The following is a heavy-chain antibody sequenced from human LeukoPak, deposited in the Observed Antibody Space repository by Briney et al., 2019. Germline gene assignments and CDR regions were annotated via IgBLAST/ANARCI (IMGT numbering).Heavy chain of an antibody. Sequence: PGGSLRLSCAASGFTFSSYSMNWVRQAPGKGLEWVSYISSSSSTIYYADSVKGRFTISRDSAKNSLYLQMNSLRAEDTAVYYCARNQYYDILTDPYYYGMDVWGQGTTVTVSS. J-gene: IGHJ6*02. V-gene: IGHV3-48*01. D-gene: IGHD3-9*01. CDR1: GFTFSSYS. CDR2: ISSSSSTI. CDR3: ARNQYYDILTDPYYYGMDV.